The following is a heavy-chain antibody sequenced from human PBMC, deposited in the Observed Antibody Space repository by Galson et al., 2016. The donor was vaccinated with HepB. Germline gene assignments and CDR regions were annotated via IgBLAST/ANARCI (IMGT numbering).Heavy chain of an antibody. CDR2: IYPGDSDT. J-gene: IGHJ6*02. CDR1: GYDFSTYW. Sequence: QSGAEVKKPGESLRISCKSSGYDFSTYWLGWVRQMPGKGLEWMGVIYPGDSDTTYSPSFQGQVTISVDKSNSTAYLKWSSLQASDTAVDYCARLGPGGHGAMDVLGHGPTVSVSS. D-gene: IGHD1-26*01. CDR3: ARLGPGGHGAMDV. V-gene: IGHV5-51*01.